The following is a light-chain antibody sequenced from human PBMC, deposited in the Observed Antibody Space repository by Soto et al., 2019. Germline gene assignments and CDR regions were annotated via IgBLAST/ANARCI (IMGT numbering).Light chain of an antibody. CDR3: GSWDSSLSAYV. CDR1: SSNIGGNS. Sequence: QSVLTQPPSVSAAPGQRVTISCSGSSSNIGGNSVSWYQQLPGTAPKLLIYDDDKRLSGIPDRFSGSKSGTSATLGITGFQTGDEADYYCGSWDSSLSAYVFGTGTKVTVL. J-gene: IGLJ1*01. V-gene: IGLV1-51*01. CDR2: DDD.